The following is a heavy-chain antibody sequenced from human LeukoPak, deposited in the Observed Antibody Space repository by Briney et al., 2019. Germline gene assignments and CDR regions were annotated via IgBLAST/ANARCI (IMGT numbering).Heavy chain of an antibody. V-gene: IGHV1-18*01. CDR3: ATDGKLGYCSGGSCSTPGWFDP. CDR1: GYTFISYG. Sequence: ASVKVSCKASGYTFISYGISWVRQAPGQGLEWMGWVSGHNGDTNYAQKVQGRVTMTTDTSTSTAYMELRNLRSDDTAVYYCATDGKLGYCSGGSCSTPGWFDPWGQGTLVTVSS. J-gene: IGHJ5*02. CDR2: VSGHNGDT. D-gene: IGHD2-15*01.